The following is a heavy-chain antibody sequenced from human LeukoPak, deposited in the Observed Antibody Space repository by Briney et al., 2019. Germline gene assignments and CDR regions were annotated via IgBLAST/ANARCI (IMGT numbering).Heavy chain of an antibody. CDR3: ATPLDYYDSSGYHRGGD. CDR1: GFTFSTYW. J-gene: IGHJ4*02. Sequence: GGSLRLSCAASGFTFSTYWMTWVRQAPGKGLEWVANIKPDGGKENYVDSVKGRFTISRDNAKNSLYLQMNSLRAEDTAVYCCATPLDYYDSSGYHRGGDWGQGTLVTVSS. CDR2: IKPDGGKE. D-gene: IGHD3-22*01. V-gene: IGHV3-7*03.